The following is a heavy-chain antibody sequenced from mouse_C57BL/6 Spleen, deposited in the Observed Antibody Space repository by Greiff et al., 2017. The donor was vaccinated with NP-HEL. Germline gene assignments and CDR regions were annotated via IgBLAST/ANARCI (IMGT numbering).Heavy chain of an antibody. CDR3: ARWEGSSYDYFDY. CDR2: INPNNGGT. D-gene: IGHD1-1*01. V-gene: IGHV1-18*01. CDR1: GYTFTDYN. J-gene: IGHJ2*01. Sequence: DVKLQESGPELVKPGASVKIPCKASGYTFTDYNMDWVKQSHGKSLEWIGDINPNNGGTIYNQKFKGKATLTVDKSSSTAYMELRSLTSEDTAVYYCARWEGSSYDYFDYWGQGTTLTVSS.